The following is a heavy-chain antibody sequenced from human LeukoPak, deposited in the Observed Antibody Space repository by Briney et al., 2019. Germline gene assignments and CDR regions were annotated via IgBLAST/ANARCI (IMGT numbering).Heavy chain of an antibody. CDR1: GGSISSYY. CDR2: IYTSGST. D-gene: IGHD6-13*01. V-gene: IGHV4-4*09. Sequence: PSETLSLTCTVSGGSISSYYWNWIRQPPAKGLEWIGYIYTSGSTNYNPPLNSRVTISVDTSNNQFSLKLSSVTAADTAVYYCARGEEQQRGRYYYYMDVWGKGTTVTVSS. CDR3: ARGEEQQRGRYYYYMDV. J-gene: IGHJ6*03.